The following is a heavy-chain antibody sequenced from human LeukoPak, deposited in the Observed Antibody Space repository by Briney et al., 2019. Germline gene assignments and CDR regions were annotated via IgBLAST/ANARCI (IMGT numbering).Heavy chain of an antibody. D-gene: IGHD5-12*01. CDR3: ARDGGYSGYDADC. CDR2: ISDTSAM. V-gene: IGHV3-48*01. CDR1: GFSFSLYS. J-gene: IGHJ4*02. Sequence: GGSLRLSCVASGFSFSLYSKKWVRQAPGKGLEWVSYISDTSAMYYADSVRGRFTISRDNAKNSLFLQMNSLRVEDTGVYYCARDGGYSGYDADCWGQGTLVTVSS.